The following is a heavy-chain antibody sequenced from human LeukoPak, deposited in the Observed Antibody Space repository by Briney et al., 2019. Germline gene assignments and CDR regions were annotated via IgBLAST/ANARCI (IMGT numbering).Heavy chain of an antibody. Sequence: PGGSLRLSCAASGFTVSSNYMSWVRQAPGKGLEWVSVIYSGGSTYYADSVKGRFTISRDNSKNTLYLQMNSLRAEDTAVYYCAKDVDYYDSSGALDYWGQGTLVTVSS. CDR1: GFTVSSNY. V-gene: IGHV3-53*01. D-gene: IGHD3-22*01. CDR2: IYSGGST. CDR3: AKDVDYYDSSGALDY. J-gene: IGHJ4*02.